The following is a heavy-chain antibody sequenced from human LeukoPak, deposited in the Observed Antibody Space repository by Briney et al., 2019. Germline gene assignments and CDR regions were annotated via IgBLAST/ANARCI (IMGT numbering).Heavy chain of an antibody. V-gene: IGHV3-21*01. D-gene: IGHD5-18*01. CDR1: GFTFSSYS. Sequence: PGGSLRLSCAASGFTFSSYSMNWVRQAPGKGLEWVSSISSSSSYIYYADSVKGRFTISRDNAKNSLYLQMNSLRAEDTAVYYCARDFKTRGYSDYWGQGTLVTVSA. CDR2: ISSSSSYI. CDR3: ARDFKTRGYSDY. J-gene: IGHJ4*02.